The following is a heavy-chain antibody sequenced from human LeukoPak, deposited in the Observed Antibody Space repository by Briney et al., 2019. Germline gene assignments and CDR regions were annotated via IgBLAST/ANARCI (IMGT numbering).Heavy chain of an antibody. CDR3: ARYSTVVPEDYYYYYMDV. J-gene: IGHJ6*03. CDR2: MNPNSGNT. Sequence: GASVKVSCKASGYTFTSYDINWVRQATGQGREWMGWMNPNSGNTGYAQKFQGRVTMTRNTSISTAYMELSSLRSEDTAVYYCARYSTVVPEDYYYYYMDVWGKGTTVTVSS. CDR1: GYTFTSYD. D-gene: IGHD2-2*01. V-gene: IGHV1-8*01.